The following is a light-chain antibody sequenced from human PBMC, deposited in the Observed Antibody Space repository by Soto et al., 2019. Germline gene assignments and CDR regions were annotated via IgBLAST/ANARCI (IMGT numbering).Light chain of an antibody. CDR1: QDVGNY. CDR2: GAS. CDR3: QQYTRVPFT. J-gene: IGKJ3*01. V-gene: IGKV1-27*01. Sequence: DIQMTQSPSSLSASVGDRVTITCRATQDVGNYLAWYQQRPGKIPKLLIYGASTLQSGVPARFSGSGSGTEFTLNISSLQPEDVATYYCQQYTRVPFTFGPGTKVDIK.